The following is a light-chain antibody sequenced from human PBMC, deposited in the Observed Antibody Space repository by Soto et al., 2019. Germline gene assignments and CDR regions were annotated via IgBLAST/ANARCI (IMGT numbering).Light chain of an antibody. J-gene: IGKJ1*01. V-gene: IGKV3D-15*01. CDR2: GAS. CDR1: QSVSSN. CDR3: QQYYDWPLT. Sequence: EIVMTESPATVSVSPGERATLSCGASQSVSSNLAWYQQKPGQAPRLLIYGASNRATGIPARFSGSGSGTEFTLTISSLQSEDFALYFCQQYYDWPLTFGQGTKVDIK.